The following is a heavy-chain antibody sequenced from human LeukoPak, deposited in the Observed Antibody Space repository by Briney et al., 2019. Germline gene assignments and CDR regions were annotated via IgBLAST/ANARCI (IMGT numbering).Heavy chain of an antibody. CDR2: INHSGST. J-gene: IGHJ6*03. D-gene: IGHD2-2*01. CDR1: GGSFSGYY. V-gene: IGHV4-34*01. CDR3: ARGRYCSSTSCCRYYYYYMDV. Sequence: SETLSLTCAVYGGSFSGYYWSWIRQPPGKGLEWIGEINHSGSTNYNPSLKSRVTISVDTSKNQFSLKLSSVTAADTAVYYCARGRYCSSTSCCRYYYYYMDVWGKGTTVTVSS.